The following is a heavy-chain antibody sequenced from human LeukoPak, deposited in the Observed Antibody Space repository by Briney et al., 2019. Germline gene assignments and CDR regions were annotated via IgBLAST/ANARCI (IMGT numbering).Heavy chain of an antibody. J-gene: IGHJ4*02. CDR1: GGSISSGGYS. D-gene: IGHD4-17*01. V-gene: IGHV4-31*03. CDR3: ARDTLKGDYGALFDY. Sequence: SQTLSLTCTVSGGSISSGGYSWSWVRQHPGQGLEWIGYIYYSGSTYYNPSLKSRVTISVDTSKNQFSLKLSSVTAADTAVYYCARDTLKGDYGALFDYWGQGTLVTVSS. CDR2: IYYSGST.